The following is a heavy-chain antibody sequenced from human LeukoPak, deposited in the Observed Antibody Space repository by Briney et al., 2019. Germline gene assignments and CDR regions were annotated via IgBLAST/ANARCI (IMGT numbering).Heavy chain of an antibody. V-gene: IGHV4-39*01. J-gene: IGHJ4*02. CDR1: GGSISSSTYY. CDR3: ARHQDTSGWGTFPLDY. Sequence: SETLSLTCTVSGGSISSSTYYWGWIRQPPGKGLEWIGTIYYSGSTYYNPSLKSRVTISVDTSKNQLSLKLSSVTAADTAVYYCARHQDTSGWGTFPLDYWGQGTLVTVSS. D-gene: IGHD3-10*01. CDR2: IYYSGST.